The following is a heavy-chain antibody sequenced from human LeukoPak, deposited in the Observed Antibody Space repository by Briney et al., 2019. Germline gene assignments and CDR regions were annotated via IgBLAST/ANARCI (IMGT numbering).Heavy chain of an antibody. Sequence: GGSLRLSCAASGFTFDDYAMHWVRQAPGKGLEWVSGISWNSGSIGYADSVKGRFTISRDNAKNSLCLQMNSLRAEDTALYYCAKGSALIAAAGTFQHWGQGTLVTVSS. CDR2: ISWNSGSI. J-gene: IGHJ1*01. CDR3: AKGSALIAAAGTFQH. CDR1: GFTFDDYA. D-gene: IGHD6-13*01. V-gene: IGHV3-9*01.